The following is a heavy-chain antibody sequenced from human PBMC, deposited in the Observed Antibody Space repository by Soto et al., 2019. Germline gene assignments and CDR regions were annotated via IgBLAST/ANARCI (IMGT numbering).Heavy chain of an antibody. D-gene: IGHD5-18*01. CDR3: ARASRGEGYSYGLNTRKNWGSLYFDY. CDR2: INPSGGST. CDR1: GYTFTSYY. J-gene: IGHJ4*02. Sequence: QVQLVQSGAEVKKPGASVKVSCKASGYTFTSYYMHWVRQAPGQGLEWMGIINPSGGSTSYAQKFQGRVTMTRATSTRTVYMELSSLRSEDTAVDYCARASRGEGYSYGLNTRKNWGSLYFDYWGQGTLVTVSS. V-gene: IGHV1-46*01.